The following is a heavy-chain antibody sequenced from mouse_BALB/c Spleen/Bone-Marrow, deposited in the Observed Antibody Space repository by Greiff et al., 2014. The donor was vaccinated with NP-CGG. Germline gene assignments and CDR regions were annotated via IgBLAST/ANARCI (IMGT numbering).Heavy chain of an antibody. CDR3: ARQLYGNYAY. Sequence: VHVKQSGPELVKPGPSVKISCKASGYSFTGYYMHWVKQSHGKSLEWIGEINPYNGGTSYNQKFKGKATLTVDTSSSTAFMELHSLTPEDSLVYYCARQLYGNYAYWGQGTLVTVSA. V-gene: IGHV1S30*01. CDR1: GYSFTGYY. CDR2: INPYNGGT. J-gene: IGHJ3*01. D-gene: IGHD2-10*02.